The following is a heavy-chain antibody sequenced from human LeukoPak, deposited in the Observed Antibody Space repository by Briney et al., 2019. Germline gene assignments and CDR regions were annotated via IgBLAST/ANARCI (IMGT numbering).Heavy chain of an antibody. CDR1: GFTFDDYA. CDR2: ISWNSGST. Sequence: PGRSLRLSCAASGFTFDDYAMHWVRQAPGKGLEWVSGISWNSGSTGYADSVKGRFTISRDNAKNSLYLQMNSLRAEDTALYYCAKDRITMVRGAPGAFDIWGQGTMVTVSS. J-gene: IGHJ3*02. D-gene: IGHD3-10*01. CDR3: AKDRITMVRGAPGAFDI. V-gene: IGHV3-9*01.